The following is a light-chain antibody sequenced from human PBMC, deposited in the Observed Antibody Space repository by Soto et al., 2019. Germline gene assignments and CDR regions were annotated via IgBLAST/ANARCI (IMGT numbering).Light chain of an antibody. V-gene: IGKV3-15*01. CDR2: GAS. CDR3: QQYNYCPT. Sequence: IVMTQSPATLSVSPGERATLSCRASQSVSSNLAWYQQKPGQAPRLLIYGASTRATGIPARFSGSGSGTEFTLTITSLQSEDVAVYYCQQYNYCPTFGQGTKVDIK. CDR1: QSVSSN. J-gene: IGKJ1*01.